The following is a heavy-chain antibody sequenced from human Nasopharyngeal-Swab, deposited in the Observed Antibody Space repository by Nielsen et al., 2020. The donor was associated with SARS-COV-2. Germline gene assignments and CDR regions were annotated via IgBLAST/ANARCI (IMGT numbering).Heavy chain of an antibody. CDR1: SGSFSGYY. D-gene: IGHD3-3*01. CDR2: INHSGST. J-gene: IGHJ6*02. V-gene: IGHV4-34*01. CDR3: ARDDFWSGHYHV. Sequence: SETLSLTCAVYSGSFSGYYWSWIRQPPGKGLEWIGEINHSGSTNYNPSLKSRVTISVDTSKNQFSLKLSSVTAADTAVYYCARDDFWSGHYHVWGQGTTVTVSS.